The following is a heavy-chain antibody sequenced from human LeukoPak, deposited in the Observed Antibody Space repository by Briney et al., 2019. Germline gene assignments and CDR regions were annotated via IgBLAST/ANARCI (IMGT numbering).Heavy chain of an antibody. D-gene: IGHD2-15*01. CDR2: IRSKSNSYAT. CDR1: GFTFSGAA. Sequence: GGSLRLSCAASGFTFSGAAMHWVRQASGKGLEWIGHIRSKSNSYATAYAASVKGRFTISRDNAKNSLYLQMNSLRAEDTAVYYCARDPSSGGTRFDYWGQGTLVTVSS. V-gene: IGHV3-73*01. J-gene: IGHJ4*02. CDR3: ARDPSSGGTRFDY.